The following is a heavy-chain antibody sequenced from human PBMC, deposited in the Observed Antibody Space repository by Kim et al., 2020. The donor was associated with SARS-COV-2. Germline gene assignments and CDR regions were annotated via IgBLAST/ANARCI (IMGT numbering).Heavy chain of an antibody. V-gene: IGHV4-34*01. J-gene: IGHJ4*02. CDR2: INHSGST. CDR1: GGSFSGYY. Sequence: SETLSLTCAVYGGSFSGYYWSWIRQPPGKGLEWIGEINHSGSTNYNPSLKSRVTISVDTSKNQFSLKLSSVTAADTAVYYCARGRGDYVWGSYRHVYYFDYWGQGTLVTVSP. D-gene: IGHD3-16*02. CDR3: ARGRGDYVWGSYRHVYYFDY.